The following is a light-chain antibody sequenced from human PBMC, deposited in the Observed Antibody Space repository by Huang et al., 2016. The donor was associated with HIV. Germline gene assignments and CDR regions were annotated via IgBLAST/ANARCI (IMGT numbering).Light chain of an antibody. CDR3: QQYNDWPPLT. Sequence: VMTQSPASLSASPGARVTLSGRASQGVRTNLAWYQQKPGQAPTLLMFGASTRATGTPPRFSGSGSGTDFTLTITSLQSSDYAIYYCQQYNDWPPLTFGGGTKVEI. V-gene: IGKV3D-15*01. CDR1: QGVRTN. J-gene: IGKJ4*01. CDR2: GAS.